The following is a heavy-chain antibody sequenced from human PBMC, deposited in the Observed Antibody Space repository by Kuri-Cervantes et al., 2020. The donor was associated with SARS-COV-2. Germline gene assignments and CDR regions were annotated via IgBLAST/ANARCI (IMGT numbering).Heavy chain of an antibody. V-gene: IGHV3-30-3*01. J-gene: IGHJ4*02. CDR3: VRDGDHWNFDY. CDR2: ISYDGSNE. D-gene: IGHD1-1*01. CDR1: GLTFSNYA. Sequence: GGSLRLSCAASGLTFSNYAMHWVRLAPGKGLDWMALISYDGSNEYYAGSVRGRFTISRDNAKNMLFLQMNSLRAEDTAVYYCVRDGDHWNFDYWGQGTLVTVSS.